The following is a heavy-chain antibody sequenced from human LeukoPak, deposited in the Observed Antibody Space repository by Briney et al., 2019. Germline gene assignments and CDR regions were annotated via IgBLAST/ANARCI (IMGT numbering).Heavy chain of an antibody. Sequence: PGGSLRLSCAASEFIVSQNYMSWVRQAPGRGLEWVSLIYADGSTHYADSVKGRFTVSRDNSKNTVYLQMNGLRPEDTAVYYCARDRAGTQAWVEFDPWGQGTLVTVSS. CDR3: ARDRAGTQAWVEFDP. J-gene: IGHJ5*02. CDR1: EFIVSQNY. V-gene: IGHV3-66*01. CDR2: IYADGST. D-gene: IGHD3-10*01.